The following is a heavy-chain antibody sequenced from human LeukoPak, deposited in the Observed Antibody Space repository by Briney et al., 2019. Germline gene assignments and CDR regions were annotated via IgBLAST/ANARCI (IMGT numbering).Heavy chain of an antibody. V-gene: IGHV4-34*01. CDR1: GGSFSGYY. CDR2: INHSGST. CDR3: ATPSGSYYYYYGMDA. J-gene: IGHJ6*02. D-gene: IGHD1-26*01. Sequence: KPSETLSLTCAVYGGSFSGYYWSWIRQPPGKGLEWIGEINHSGSTNYNPSLKSRVTISVDTSKNQFSLKLSSVTAADTAVYYCATPSGSYYYYYGMDAWGQGTTVTVSS.